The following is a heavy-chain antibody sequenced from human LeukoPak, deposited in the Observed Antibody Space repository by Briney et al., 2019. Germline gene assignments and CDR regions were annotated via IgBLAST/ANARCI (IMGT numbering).Heavy chain of an antibody. CDR2: ISGSSSYI. D-gene: IGHD1-26*01. V-gene: IGHV3-21*01. CDR1: GFTFDDYG. J-gene: IGHJ4*02. CDR3: ARSLRGSYYGDY. Sequence: GGSLRLSCAASGFTFDDYGMSWVRQAPGKGLEWVSSISGSSSYIYYADSLEGRFTISRDNAKNSLYLQMNSLRAEDTAVYYCARSLRGSYYGDYWGQGTLVTVSS.